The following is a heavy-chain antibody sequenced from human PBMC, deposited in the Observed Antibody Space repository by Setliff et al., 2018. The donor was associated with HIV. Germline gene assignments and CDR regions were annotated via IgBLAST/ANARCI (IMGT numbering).Heavy chain of an antibody. D-gene: IGHD3-3*01. J-gene: IGHJ6*03. CDR2: ISAYNDKT. V-gene: IGHV1-18*01. CDR1: GYTFTSYG. Sequence: ASVKVSCKASGYTFTSYGISGVRQAPGQGLAWMGWISAYNDKTNYVQKVQGRVTMTTDTSTRTAYMELRSLRSDDTAVYYCARIYESITMFGVASYPMDAWGKGTTVTVSS. CDR3: ARIYESITMFGVASYPMDA.